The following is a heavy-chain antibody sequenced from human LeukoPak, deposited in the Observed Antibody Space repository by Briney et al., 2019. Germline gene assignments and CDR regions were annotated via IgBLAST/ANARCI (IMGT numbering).Heavy chain of an antibody. CDR1: GGSISSYY. CDR3: ARISSAWPHYYMDV. V-gene: IGHV4-59*08. CDR2: IYYSGST. J-gene: IGHJ6*03. Sequence: PSETLSLTCTVSGGSISSYYWSWIRQPPGKGLEWIGYIYYSGSTNYNPSLKSRVTISVDTSKNQFSLRLSSVTAADTAVYYCARISSAWPHYYMDVWGKGTTVTVSS. D-gene: IGHD6-19*01.